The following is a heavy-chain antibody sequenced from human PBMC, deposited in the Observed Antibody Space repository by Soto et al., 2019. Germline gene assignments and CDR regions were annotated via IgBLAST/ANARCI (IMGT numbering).Heavy chain of an antibody. CDR2: IGTAGDT. J-gene: IGHJ3*02. CDR3: ARGTYYYDSSGYSPLRSADAFDI. CDR1: GFTFSSYD. D-gene: IGHD3-22*01. V-gene: IGHV3-13*01. Sequence: GGPLRLSCAASGFTFSSYDMHWVRQATGKGLEWVSAIGTAGDTYYPGSVKGRFTISRENAKNSLYLQMNSLRAGDTAVYYCARGTYYYDSSGYSPLRSADAFDIWGQGTMVTVSS.